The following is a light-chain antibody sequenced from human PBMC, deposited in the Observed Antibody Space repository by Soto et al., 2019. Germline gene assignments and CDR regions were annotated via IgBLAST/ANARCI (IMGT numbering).Light chain of an antibody. Sequence: QYALTQPPSASGSPGQSVTISCTGTSSDVGGYNYVSWYQQHPGKAPKLMISEVSKRPSGVPDRFSGSKSGNTASLTVSGLQAEDEVDYYCSSFAGNNNLVFGGGTKLTVL. J-gene: IGLJ2*01. CDR1: SSDVGGYNY. CDR3: SSFAGNNNLV. CDR2: EVS. V-gene: IGLV2-8*01.